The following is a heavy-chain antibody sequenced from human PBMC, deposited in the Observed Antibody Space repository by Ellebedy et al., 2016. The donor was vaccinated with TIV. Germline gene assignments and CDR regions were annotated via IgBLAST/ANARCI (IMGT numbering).Heavy chain of an antibody. CDR2: IDNAGDT. CDR3: TRFGIISGGGYGMDI. Sequence: GGSLRLXXAASGFTFSRYDMHWVRQSTRKGLEWVASIDNAGDTYYPGSVKGRFTISRENAKNSLYLQMNSLRVEDTAVYYCTRFGIISGGGYGMDIWGQGTTVTVSS. J-gene: IGHJ6*02. D-gene: IGHD3-10*01. CDR1: GFTFSRYD. V-gene: IGHV3-13*01.